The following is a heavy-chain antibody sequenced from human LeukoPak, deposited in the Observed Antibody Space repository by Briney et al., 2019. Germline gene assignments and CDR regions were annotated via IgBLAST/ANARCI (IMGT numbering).Heavy chain of an antibody. CDR1: GFTFSNYD. D-gene: IGHD2-21*02. V-gene: IGHV3-33*01. CDR2: IWYDGSNK. Sequence: SGGSLRLSCAASGFTFSNYDMHWVRRAPDKGLERVAVIWYDGSNKYYADSVKGRFTISRDISKNTLNLKMNSLRVEDTALYYCAIRDPYFYAYWGQGTLVTVSS. CDR3: AIRDPYFYAY. J-gene: IGHJ4*02.